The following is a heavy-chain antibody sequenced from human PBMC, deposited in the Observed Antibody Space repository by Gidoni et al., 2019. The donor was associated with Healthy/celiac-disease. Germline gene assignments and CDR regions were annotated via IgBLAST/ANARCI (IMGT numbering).Heavy chain of an antibody. Sequence: EVQLLESGGGLVQPGGSLRLSCAASGFTFSSYAMSWVRQAPGKEREWVSALSGSGGRTYYADSVKGRLNISRDNSKKTLYLQMNSMRAEDTAVYYCAKDPVRYSRFSRVFDPWGQGTLVTVSA. CDR2: LSGSGGRT. CDR1: GFTFSSYA. D-gene: IGHD6-13*01. CDR3: AKDPVRYSRFSRVFDP. J-gene: IGHJ5*02. V-gene: IGHV3-23*01.